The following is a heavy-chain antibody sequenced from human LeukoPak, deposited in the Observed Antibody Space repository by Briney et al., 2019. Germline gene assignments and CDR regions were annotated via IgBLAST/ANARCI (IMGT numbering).Heavy chain of an antibody. CDR3: ARGHDYGDSGWFDP. Sequence: PSETLSLTCTVSGGSISSYYWSWIRQPPGKGLEWIGYIYYSGSTNYNPSLKSRVTISVDTSKNQISLKLSSVTAADTAVYYCARGHDYGDSGWFDPWGQGTLVTVSS. D-gene: IGHD4-17*01. CDR2: IYYSGST. J-gene: IGHJ5*02. V-gene: IGHV4-59*01. CDR1: GGSISSYY.